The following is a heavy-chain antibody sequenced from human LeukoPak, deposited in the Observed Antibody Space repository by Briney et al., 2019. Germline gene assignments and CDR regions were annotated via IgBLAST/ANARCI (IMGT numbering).Heavy chain of an antibody. CDR1: GFTVSSNY. CDR3: ARGGSYLSAFDI. D-gene: IGHD1-26*01. V-gene: IGHV3-53*01. Sequence: RGSLGLSCAASGFTVSSNYMSWVRQAPGKGLEWVSIIYSGGSTFYADSVKGRFTISRDNSKNTLYLQMNSLRAEDTAVYYCARGGSYLSAFDIWGQGTMVTVSS. J-gene: IGHJ3*02. CDR2: IYSGGST.